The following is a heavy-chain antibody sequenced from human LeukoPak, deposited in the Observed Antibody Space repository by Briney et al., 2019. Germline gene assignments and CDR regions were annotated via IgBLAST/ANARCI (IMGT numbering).Heavy chain of an antibody. CDR1: GFTFSSYA. CDR2: ISYDGSNK. J-gene: IGHJ4*02. D-gene: IGHD3-22*01. Sequence: PGRSLGLSCAASGFTFSSYAMHWVRQAPGKGLEWVAVISYDGSNKYYADSVKGRFTISRDNSKNTLYLQMNSLRAEDTAVYYCARGGSGYQYYFDYWGQGTLVTVSS. V-gene: IGHV3-30-3*01. CDR3: ARGGSGYQYYFDY.